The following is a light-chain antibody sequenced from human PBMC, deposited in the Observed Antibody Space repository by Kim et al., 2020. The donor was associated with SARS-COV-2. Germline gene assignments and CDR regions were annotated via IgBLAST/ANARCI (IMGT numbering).Light chain of an antibody. CDR1: QSVSSSY. V-gene: IGKV3-20*01. J-gene: IGKJ4*01. CDR2: GAS. Sequence: PPGERATLSCRASQSVSSSYLAWYQQKPGQAPRLLIYGASSRATGFPDRFSGSGSGTDFTLTISRLEPEDFAVYYCHQYGSSPLTFGGGTKVDIK. CDR3: HQYGSSPLT.